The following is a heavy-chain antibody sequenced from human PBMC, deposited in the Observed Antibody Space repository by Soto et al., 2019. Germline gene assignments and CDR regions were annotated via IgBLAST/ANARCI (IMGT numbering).Heavy chain of an antibody. CDR2: IRGSGGSI. J-gene: IGHJ4*02. V-gene: IGHV3-23*01. Sequence: EVQLLESGGGLVQPGGSLRLSCAASGFTFGIYAMSWVRQAPGKGLEWVSSIRGSGGSIYYAHSVKGRFTISRDKTKNTRDLQMNSLRAEDTAVYHCARVAPEYSSTPRRFDFWGQGTLVTVSS. D-gene: IGHD6-13*01. CDR3: ARVAPEYSSTPRRFDF. CDR1: GFTFGIYA.